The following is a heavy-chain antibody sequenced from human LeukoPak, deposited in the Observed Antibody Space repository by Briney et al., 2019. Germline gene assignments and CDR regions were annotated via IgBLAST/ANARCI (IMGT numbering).Heavy chain of an antibody. V-gene: IGHV3-33*01. D-gene: IGHD6-19*01. J-gene: IGHJ3*02. CDR3: ARHPWSIVVAGPGAFDI. CDR1: DFTFSNYG. Sequence: GGSLRLSCAASDFTFSNYGMHWVRQAPGKGLEWVALIWYDGTNKQYADSVKGRFTISRDNSKNTMYLQMNTLRAEDTAVYYCARHPWSIVVAGPGAFDIWGQGTMVTVSS. CDR2: IWYDGTNK.